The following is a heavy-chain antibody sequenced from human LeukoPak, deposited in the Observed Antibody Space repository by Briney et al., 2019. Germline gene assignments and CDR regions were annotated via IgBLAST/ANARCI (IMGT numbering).Heavy chain of an antibody. CDR1: GYAFSRNA. J-gene: IGHJ4*02. Sequence: GGSLRLSCAASGYAFSRNAMSWVRQAPGKGLEWVSSIGGSGGRTYYADSVKGRFTISRDTSKNTLYLQMNSLRAEDAAVYYCAKYRGYGDSYDSWGQGTLVTVSS. V-gene: IGHV3-23*01. CDR2: IGGSGGRT. D-gene: IGHD5-12*01. CDR3: AKYRGYGDSYDS.